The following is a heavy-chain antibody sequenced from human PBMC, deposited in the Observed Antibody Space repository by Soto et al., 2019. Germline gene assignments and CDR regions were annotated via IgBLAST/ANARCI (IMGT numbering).Heavy chain of an antibody. Sequence: PSETLSLTCTVSGGSINSYYWSWIRQPPGKGLEWIGYIYYSGSTSYNPSLKSRVTISVDTSKNQFSLKLSSVTAADTAVYYCARRWGRTFDSWGQATLVTVSS. CDR2: IYYSGST. D-gene: IGHD7-27*01. CDR3: ARRWGRTFDS. V-gene: IGHV4-59*08. CDR1: GGSINSYY. J-gene: IGHJ4*02.